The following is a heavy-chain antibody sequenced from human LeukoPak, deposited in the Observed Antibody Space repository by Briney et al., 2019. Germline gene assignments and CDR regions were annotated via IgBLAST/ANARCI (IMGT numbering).Heavy chain of an antibody. CDR2: IKQDGSEK. Sequence: GGSLRLSCAASGFTFSSYWMSWVRRAPGKGLEWVANIKQDGSEKYYVDSVKGRFTISRDNAKNSLYLQMNSLRAEDTAVYYCLRAGSSWYFKHWGQGTLVTVSS. V-gene: IGHV3-7*01. D-gene: IGHD6-13*01. CDR1: GFTFSSYW. CDR3: LRAGSSWYFKH. J-gene: IGHJ1*01.